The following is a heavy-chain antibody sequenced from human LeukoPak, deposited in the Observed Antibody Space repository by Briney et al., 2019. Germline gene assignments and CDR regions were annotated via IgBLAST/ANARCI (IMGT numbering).Heavy chain of an antibody. CDR2: ISDIGGI. V-gene: IGHV4-59*08. J-gene: IGHJ4*02. D-gene: IGHD2/OR15-2a*01. CDR1: GGSFSGYY. CDR3: AGHHPRNTVDF. Sequence: KTSETLSLTCAVYGGSFSGYYWSWIRQPPGKGLEWIAYISDIGGINYNPSLKSRVTISLDTSKNQFSLKLSSVTAADTAVYYCAGHHPRNTVDFWGQGTLVTVSS.